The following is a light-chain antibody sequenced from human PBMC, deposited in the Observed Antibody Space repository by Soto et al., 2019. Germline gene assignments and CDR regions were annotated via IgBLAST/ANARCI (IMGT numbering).Light chain of an antibody. CDR2: AAS. V-gene: IGKV1-27*01. J-gene: IGKJ4*01. CDR1: QGIAPY. CDR3: QKYNSAPRT. Sequence: DVQMTQSPSSLSASVGDRVTITCRASQGIAPYLAWFQQKPGKVPKLLIYAASTLQSGVPSRFSGSGSGTDFTLTISSLQPEDVATYYCQKYNSAPRTFGGGTKVEIK.